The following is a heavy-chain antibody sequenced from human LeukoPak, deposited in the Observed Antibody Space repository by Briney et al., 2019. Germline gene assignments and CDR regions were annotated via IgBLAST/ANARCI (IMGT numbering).Heavy chain of an antibody. CDR3: ATGRVAAANWFDP. CDR2: IYYSGST. D-gene: IGHD6-13*01. J-gene: IGHJ5*02. Sequence: SETLSLTCTVSGGSISTYYWSWIRQPPGKGLEYIGYIYYSGSTNYNPSLKSRVTVSVDTSKNQFSLNLISVTAADTAVYYCATGRVAAANWFDPWGQGTLVTVSS. V-gene: IGHV4-59*08. CDR1: GGSISTYY.